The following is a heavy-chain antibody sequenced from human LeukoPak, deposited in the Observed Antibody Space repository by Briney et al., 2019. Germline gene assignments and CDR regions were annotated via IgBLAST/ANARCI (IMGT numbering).Heavy chain of an antibody. J-gene: IGHJ6*04. Sequence: SETLSLTCAVSNGSFSAYYWSWIRQSPGKGLQWIGEISHSGSTNYNPSLKLRVSISLDTSKNQFSLRLSSVSAADTAVYFCARGYCSGGSCYMRGYYGMDVWATGTTVIVSS. CDR2: ISHSGST. CDR1: NGSFSAYY. D-gene: IGHD2-15*01. CDR3: ARGYCSGGSCYMRGYYGMDV. V-gene: IGHV4-34*01.